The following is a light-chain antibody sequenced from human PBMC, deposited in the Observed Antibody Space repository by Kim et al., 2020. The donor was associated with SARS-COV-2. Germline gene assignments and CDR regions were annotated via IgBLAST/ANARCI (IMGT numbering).Light chain of an antibody. Sequence: SASVGDRVTITCRASQSISIWLAWYQQKPGTAPKLLIYKASTLGSGAPSRFSGSGSGTEFTLAISSLQPDDFATYYCQQYITYPYTFGQGTKLEI. CDR1: QSISIW. J-gene: IGKJ2*01. CDR2: KAS. CDR3: QQYITYPYT. V-gene: IGKV1-5*03.